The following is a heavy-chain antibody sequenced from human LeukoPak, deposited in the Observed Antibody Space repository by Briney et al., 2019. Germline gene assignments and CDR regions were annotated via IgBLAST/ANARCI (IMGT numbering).Heavy chain of an antibody. CDR3: ARQYCSSTRCCVYFDY. V-gene: IGHV4-59*08. J-gene: IGHJ4*02. CDR2: IYSSGST. CDR1: GGSISSYY. D-gene: IGHD2-2*01. Sequence: SETLSLTCTVSGGSISSYYWSWIRQPPGKGLEWIGYIYSSGSTNYNPSLKSRVTISVDTSKNQFSLKLNSVTAADTAVYYCARQYCSSTRCCVYFDYWGQGTLVTVSS.